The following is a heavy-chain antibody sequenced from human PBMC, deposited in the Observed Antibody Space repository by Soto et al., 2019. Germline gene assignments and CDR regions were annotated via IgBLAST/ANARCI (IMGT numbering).Heavy chain of an antibody. J-gene: IGHJ4*02. Sequence: GGSLRLSCAASGFIFSSYTMHWVRQAPGKGLEWVGVITYDGSNQYYADSVKGRFTISRDNSRNMLFLQMNSLRPDDTAVYYCARAPSGSYPDFDYWGQGTLGTVSS. CDR2: ITYDGSNQ. CDR3: ARAPSGSYPDFDY. V-gene: IGHV3-30-3*01. D-gene: IGHD1-26*01. CDR1: GFIFSSYT.